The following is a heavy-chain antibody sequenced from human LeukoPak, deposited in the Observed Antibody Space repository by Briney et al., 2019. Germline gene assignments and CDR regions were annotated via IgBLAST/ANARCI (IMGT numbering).Heavy chain of an antibody. D-gene: IGHD6-13*01. CDR2: INGDGSRT. J-gene: IGHJ5*02. CDR3: AKEAVGSRTNYNWFDP. V-gene: IGHV3-74*01. Sequence: PGGSLRLSCAASGFTFSTYWMHWVRQAPGKGLVWVSRINGDGSRTSYADSVKGRFTISRDNSKNTLYLQMNSLRAEDTAVYYCAKEAVGSRTNYNWFDPWGQGTLVTVSS. CDR1: GFTFSTYW.